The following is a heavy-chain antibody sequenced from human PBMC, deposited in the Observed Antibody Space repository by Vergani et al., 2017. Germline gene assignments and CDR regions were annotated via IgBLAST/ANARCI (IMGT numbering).Heavy chain of an antibody. V-gene: IGHV3-73*01. D-gene: IGHD3-22*01. Sequence: VQLVESGGGVVQPGRSLRLSCAASGFTFSSYGMHWVRQAPGKGLEWVGRIRSKANSYATAYAASVKGRFTISRDDSKNTAYLQMNSLRAEDTAVYYCARDDGYYDSSGSYFDYWGQGTLVTVSS. J-gene: IGHJ4*02. CDR2: IRSKANSYAT. CDR1: GFTFSSYG. CDR3: ARDDGYYDSSGSYFDY.